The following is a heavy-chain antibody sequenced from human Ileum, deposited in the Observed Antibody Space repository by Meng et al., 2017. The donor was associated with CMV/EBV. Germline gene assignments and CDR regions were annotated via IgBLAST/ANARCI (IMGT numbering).Heavy chain of an antibody. CDR2: IYDDGST. V-gene: IGHV3-66*01. CDR3: ATELGIERDS. CDR1: GFTVSSNY. Sequence: EVEVVEFWGSLVPPGGSLRLSCAASGFTVSSNYMTWVRQAPGRGLEWISVIYDDGSTYSADSVKDRFTISRDISKNTLYLQMKNLRAEDTAIYYCATELGIERDSWGQGTLVTVSS. J-gene: IGHJ4*02. D-gene: IGHD7-27*01.